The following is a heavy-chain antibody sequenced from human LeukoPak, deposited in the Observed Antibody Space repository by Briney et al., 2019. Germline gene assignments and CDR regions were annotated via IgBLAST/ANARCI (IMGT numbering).Heavy chain of an antibody. CDR3: VKALGGSGSY. CDR2: IRNDGTKE. V-gene: IGHV3-30*02. Sequence: GGSLRLSCAASGFTFRSYGMHWVRQAPGKGLEWVAFIRNDGTKEYHADSVKGRFSISRDNPKNTLYLQMNSLSVEDTAIYYCVKALGGSGSYWGQGTSVIVSS. J-gene: IGHJ4*02. CDR1: GFTFRSYG. D-gene: IGHD3-10*01.